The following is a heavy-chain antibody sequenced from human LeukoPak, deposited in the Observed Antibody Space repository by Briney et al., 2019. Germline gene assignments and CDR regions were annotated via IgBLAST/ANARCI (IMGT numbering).Heavy chain of an antibody. J-gene: IGHJ4*02. CDR1: GFTFTTYW. CDR2: ISPTGSTT. CDR3: ARGPNSNWSGLDF. V-gene: IGHV3-74*01. Sequence: GGSLRLSCAASGFTFTTYWMHWARQLPGKGLVWVSRISPTGSTTSYADSVKGRFTVSRDNAKNTLYLQVNNLRAEDTAVYYCARGPNSNWSGLDFWGQGTLLTVSS. D-gene: IGHD6-6*01.